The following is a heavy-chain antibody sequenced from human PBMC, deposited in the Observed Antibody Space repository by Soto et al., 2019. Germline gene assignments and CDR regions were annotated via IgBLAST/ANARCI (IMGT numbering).Heavy chain of an antibody. CDR2: INWNGGST. V-gene: IGHV3-20*04. D-gene: IGHD2-15*01. J-gene: IGHJ4*02. CDR1: GFTFDDYG. CDR3: ARGTIVVVVAATKGYFDY. Sequence: GGSLRLSCAASGFTFDDYGMSWVRQAPGKGLEWVSGINWNGGSTGYADSVKGRFTISRDNAKNSLYLQMNSLRAEDTALYYCARGTIVVVVAATKGYFDYWGQGTLVTVSS.